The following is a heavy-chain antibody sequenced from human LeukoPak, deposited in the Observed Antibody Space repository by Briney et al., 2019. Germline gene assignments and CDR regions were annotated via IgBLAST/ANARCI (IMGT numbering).Heavy chain of an antibody. Sequence: SETLSLTCAVYGGSFSGYYWSWIRQPPGKGLEWIGEINHSGSTNYNPSLKSRVTISVDTSKNQFSLKLSSVTAADTAVYYCMRGSRVRIRITIFGVGYYMDVWGKGTTVTVSS. V-gene: IGHV4-34*01. CDR1: GGSFSGYY. J-gene: IGHJ6*03. CDR2: INHSGST. D-gene: IGHD3-3*01. CDR3: MRGSRVRIRITIFGVGYYMDV.